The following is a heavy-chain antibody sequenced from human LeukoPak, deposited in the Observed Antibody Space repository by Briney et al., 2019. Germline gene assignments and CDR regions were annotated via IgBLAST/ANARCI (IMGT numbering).Heavy chain of an antibody. Sequence: PGRSLRLSCAASGFTFSSYAMHWVRQAPGKGLEWVSVIYSGGSTYYSDSVKGRFTISRDNSKNTVYLQMNNLRVEDTAVYYCARVTFWSAFDIWGQGTMVTVSS. CDR1: GFTFSSYA. CDR3: ARVTFWSAFDI. D-gene: IGHD3-3*01. CDR2: IYSGGST. J-gene: IGHJ3*02. V-gene: IGHV3-53*01.